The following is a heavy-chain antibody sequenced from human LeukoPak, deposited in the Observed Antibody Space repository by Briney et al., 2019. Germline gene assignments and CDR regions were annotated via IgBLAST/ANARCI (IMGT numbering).Heavy chain of an antibody. CDR3: AKDMGSTMYRYGMGV. D-gene: IGHD2-2*01. CDR1: GFTFSSYW. V-gene: IGHV3-7*01. J-gene: IGHJ6*02. CDR2: TKEDGSEK. Sequence: QPGGSLRLSCAASGFTFSSYWMSWVRQAPGKGLEWVANTKEDGSEKYYVDSVKGRFTISRDNAQNSLYLQMNSLRGEDTAVYYCAKDMGSTMYRYGMGVWGQGTTVTVSS.